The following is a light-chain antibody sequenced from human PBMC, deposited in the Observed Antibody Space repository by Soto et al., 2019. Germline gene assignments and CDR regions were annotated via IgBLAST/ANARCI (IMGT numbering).Light chain of an antibody. CDR2: GAS. CDR3: QQYGSYFT. CDR1: QSVSSSY. Sequence: EIVLTQSPGTLSLSPGEGATLSCRASQSVSSSYLACYQQKPGQAPRLLIYGASSRASGIPARFSGSGSGTDFALNISRLGPEDVAVYYFQQYGSYFTCVGGKKVEVK. J-gene: IGKJ4*01. V-gene: IGKV3-20*01.